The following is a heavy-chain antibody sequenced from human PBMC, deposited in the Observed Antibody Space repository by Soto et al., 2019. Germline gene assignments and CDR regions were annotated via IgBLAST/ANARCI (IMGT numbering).Heavy chain of an antibody. CDR2: IYWDNYK. CDR1: GFSLSSSGVG. Sequence: QITLKESGPTLVKPTQTLTLTCTFSGFSLSSSGVGVGWIRQPPGKALEWLALIYWDNYKQYSPSLKNRFTITQDTSKNQVVLTMTKMEPVDTGTYYCARVMGSGTVGVFDYWGQGTLVTVSS. V-gene: IGHV2-5*02. D-gene: IGHD6-13*01. J-gene: IGHJ4*02. CDR3: ARVMGSGTVGVFDY.